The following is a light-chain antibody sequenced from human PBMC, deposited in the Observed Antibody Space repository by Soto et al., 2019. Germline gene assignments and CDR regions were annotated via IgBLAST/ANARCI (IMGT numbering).Light chain of an antibody. Sequence: EIVLTQSPGTLSLSPGERATLSCRASQSVSSSYLAWYQQKPGQAPRLLIYGASSRATGIPDRFSGSGSGTYFTLTISCLEPEEFAVYYCHEYGSSSWTFGQGTKVEIK. CDR2: GAS. V-gene: IGKV3-20*01. CDR1: QSVSSSY. J-gene: IGKJ1*01. CDR3: HEYGSSSWT.